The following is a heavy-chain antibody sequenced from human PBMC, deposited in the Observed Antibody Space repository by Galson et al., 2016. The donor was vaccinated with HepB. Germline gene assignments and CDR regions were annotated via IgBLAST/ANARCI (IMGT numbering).Heavy chain of an antibody. V-gene: IGHV3-33*01. CDR2: IWNDGSNK. Sequence: SLRLSCAASGFIFSDYGMHWVRQAPGKGLEWVAVIWNDGSNKYYADSVKGRFTISGDNSKNTLDLQVNILKVEDTAVYYCVRDKEGGYGFDYWGLGTLVIVSS. CDR1: GFIFSDYG. D-gene: IGHD5-12*01. CDR3: VRDKEGGYGFDY. J-gene: IGHJ4*02.